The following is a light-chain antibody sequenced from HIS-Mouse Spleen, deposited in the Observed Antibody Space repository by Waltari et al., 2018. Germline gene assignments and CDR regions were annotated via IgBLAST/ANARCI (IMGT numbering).Light chain of an antibody. CDR1: ALPQKY. CDR3: YSTDSSGNHRV. J-gene: IGLJ2*01. Sequence: SYELTQPPSVSVSPGQKARITCSGDALPQKYAYWYQQKSGQAPVLVMDEDSNRPSGIPERFSGSSSGTMATLTISGAQVEDEADYYCYSTDSSGNHRVFGGGTKLTVL. V-gene: IGLV3-10*01. CDR2: EDS.